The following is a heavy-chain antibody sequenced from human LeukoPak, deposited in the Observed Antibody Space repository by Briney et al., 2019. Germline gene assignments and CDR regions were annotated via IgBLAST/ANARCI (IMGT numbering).Heavy chain of an antibody. Sequence: ASVKVSCKPSGYTFITYGISWVRQAPGQDLEWMGWVSAYADNTNYVQKYQGRVSMTTDTSTSTAYMELRSLSSDDTAVYYCARDCIGCHGFDYWGQGTLVTVSS. CDR3: ARDCIGCHGFDY. CDR1: GYTFITYG. D-gene: IGHD2-2*03. CDR2: VSAYADNT. V-gene: IGHV1-18*01. J-gene: IGHJ4*02.